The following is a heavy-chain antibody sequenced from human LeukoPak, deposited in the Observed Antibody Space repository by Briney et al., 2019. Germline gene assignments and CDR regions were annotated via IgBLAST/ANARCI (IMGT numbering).Heavy chain of an antibody. V-gene: IGHV1-18*01. D-gene: IGHD6-19*01. Sequence: ASVNVSCKASGYTFTSYGISWVRQAPGQGLEWMGWISAYNGNTNYAQKLQGRVTMTTDTSTSTAYMELSSLRSEDTAVYYCAAGSSGWSGARFYYFDYWGQGTLVTVSS. CDR2: ISAYNGNT. CDR3: AAGSSGWSGARFYYFDY. J-gene: IGHJ4*02. CDR1: GYTFTSYG.